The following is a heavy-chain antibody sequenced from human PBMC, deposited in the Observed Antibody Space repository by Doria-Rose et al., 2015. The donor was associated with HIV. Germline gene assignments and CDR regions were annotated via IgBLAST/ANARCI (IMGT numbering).Heavy chain of an antibody. D-gene: IGHD6-13*01. CDR3: ARIKSSRWYHKYYFDF. V-gene: IGHV2-26*01. J-gene: IGHJ4*02. CDR1: GVSLSSPGMG. CDR2: IFSDDER. Sequence: QVTLKEPGPVLVKPTETLTLTCTVSGVSLSSPGMGVSWIRQPPGKALEWLANIFSDDERSYKTSLKSRLTISRGSPKSQVVLTMTDMDPVDTATYYCARIKSSRWYHKYYFDFWGQGTLVIVSA.